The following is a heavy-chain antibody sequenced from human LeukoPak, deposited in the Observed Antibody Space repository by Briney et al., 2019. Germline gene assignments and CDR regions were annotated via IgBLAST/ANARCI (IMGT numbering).Heavy chain of an antibody. J-gene: IGHJ5*02. Sequence: SETLSLTCTVSGYSISSGYYWSWIRQPPGKGLEWIGEINHSGSTNYNPSLKSRVTISVDTSKNQFSLKLSSVTAADTAVYYCARHRCSGGSCYPMNWFDPWGQGTLVTVSS. CDR1: GYSISSGYY. CDR3: ARHRCSGGSCYPMNWFDP. V-gene: IGHV4-38-2*02. D-gene: IGHD2-15*01. CDR2: INHSGST.